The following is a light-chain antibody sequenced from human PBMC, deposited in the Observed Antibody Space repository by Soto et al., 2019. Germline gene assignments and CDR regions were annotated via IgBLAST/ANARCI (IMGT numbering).Light chain of an antibody. Sequence: EIVLTQSPGTLSLSPGERATLSCRASQRVSSSYLAWYQQKPGQAPRLLIYGASSRATGIPDRFSGSGSGTGFTLTISRLEPEDFAVYYCQQYGSAPPYTFGQGTQREIK. CDR3: QQYGSAPPYT. CDR1: QRVSSSY. CDR2: GAS. V-gene: IGKV3-20*01. J-gene: IGKJ2*01.